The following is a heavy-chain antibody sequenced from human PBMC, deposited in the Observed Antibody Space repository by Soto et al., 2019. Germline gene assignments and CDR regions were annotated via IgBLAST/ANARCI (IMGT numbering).Heavy chain of an antibody. D-gene: IGHD3-3*01. CDR1: GFTFSSYA. Sequence: PGGSLRLSCAASGFTFSSYAMHWVRQAPGKGLEWVAVISYDGSNKYYADSVKGRFTISRDNSKNTLYLQMNSLRAEDTAVYYCARDGAMYYDFWSGSPYGMDVWGQGTTVTVSS. V-gene: IGHV3-30-3*01. J-gene: IGHJ6*02. CDR2: ISYDGSNK. CDR3: ARDGAMYYDFWSGSPYGMDV.